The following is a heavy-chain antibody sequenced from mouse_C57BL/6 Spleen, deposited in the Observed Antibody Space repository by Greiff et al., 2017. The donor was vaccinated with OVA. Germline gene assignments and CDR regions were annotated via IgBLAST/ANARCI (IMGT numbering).Heavy chain of an antibody. CDR1: GFNIKDYY. CDR3: TAYYGSSYRGDFDY. J-gene: IGHJ2*01. D-gene: IGHD1-1*01. Sequence: EVQLKESGAELVRPGASVKLSCTASGFNIKDYYMHWVKQRPEQGLEWIGRIDPEDGDTEYAPKFQGKATMTADTSSNTAYLQLSSLTSEDTAVYYCTAYYGSSYRGDFDYWGQGTTLTVSS. CDR2: IDPEDGDT. V-gene: IGHV14-1*01.